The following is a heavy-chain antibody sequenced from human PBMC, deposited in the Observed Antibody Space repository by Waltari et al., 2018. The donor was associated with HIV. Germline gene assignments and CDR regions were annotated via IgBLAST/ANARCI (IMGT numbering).Heavy chain of an antibody. CDR1: GYIFTTYA. Sequence: QVQIVQSGAEVKKPGASVKLSCTASGYIFTTYAIPWVRQAPGERFEWMGWINAGNGNTKYSEKFQDRITITTDTSASTAYMELSSLRSEDTALYYCARDFTISGSFWFDSWGQGTLVTVSS. D-gene: IGHD3-10*01. CDR3: ARDFTISGSFWFDS. J-gene: IGHJ5*01. CDR2: INAGNGNT. V-gene: IGHV1-3*01.